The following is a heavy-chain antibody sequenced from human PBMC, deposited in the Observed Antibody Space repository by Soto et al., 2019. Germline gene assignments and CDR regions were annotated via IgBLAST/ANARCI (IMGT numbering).Heavy chain of an antibody. V-gene: IGHV3-30*18. J-gene: IGHJ1*01. D-gene: IGHD1-26*01. Sequence: QVQLVESGGGVVQPGRSLRLSCAASGFTFSSYGMHWVRQAPGKGLEWVAVISYDGSNKYYADSVKGRFTISRDNSKNTLYLQMNSLRDEDTAVYYCAKVPVGARGEYFQHWGQGTLVTVSS. CDR2: ISYDGSNK. CDR1: GFTFSSYG. CDR3: AKVPVGARGEYFQH.